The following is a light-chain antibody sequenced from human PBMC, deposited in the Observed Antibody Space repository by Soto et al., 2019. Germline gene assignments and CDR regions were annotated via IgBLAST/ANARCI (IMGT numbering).Light chain of an antibody. CDR3: SSYAGSNNLHVL. CDR1: SSDVVNDLL. J-gene: IGLJ2*01. V-gene: IGLV2-14*02. Sequence: QSALTQPASVSGSPGQSITISCTGTSSDVVNDLLVSWYQQQPGKAPKLMIYEGTKRPAGVSDRFSGSKSGNTASLTISGLQAEDEADYYCSSYAGSNNLHVLFGGGTKLTVL. CDR2: EGT.